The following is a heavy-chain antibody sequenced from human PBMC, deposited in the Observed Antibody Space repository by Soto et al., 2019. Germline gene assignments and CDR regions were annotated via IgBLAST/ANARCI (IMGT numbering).Heavy chain of an antibody. J-gene: IGHJ6*02. CDR1: GGSISSSNW. Sequence: SETLSLTCAVSGGSISSSNWWSWVRQPPGKGLEWIGEIYHSGSTNYNPSLKSRVTISVDKSKNQFSLKLSSVTAADTAVYYCARSITMVWGVILQGPVYYYGMDVWGPATTVTVSS. CDR2: IYHSGST. CDR3: ARSITMVWGVILQGPVYYYGMDV. V-gene: IGHV4-4*02. D-gene: IGHD3-10*01.